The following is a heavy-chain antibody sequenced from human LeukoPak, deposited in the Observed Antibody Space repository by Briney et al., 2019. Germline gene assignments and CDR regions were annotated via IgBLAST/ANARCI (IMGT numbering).Heavy chain of an antibody. CDR1: DGSISDYY. V-gene: IGHV4-4*07. CDR2: IYISGSA. D-gene: IGHD3-3*01. J-gene: IGHJ5*02. CDR3: ARLHYDFWSGNYYHNWIDP. Sequence: PSETLSLTCTVSDGSISDYYWNWIRQPAGKGLEWIGRIYISGSANYNPSLQSRVTMSLDTSKNQFSLKLYSVTAADTAVYYCARLHYDFWSGNYYHNWIDPWGQGTLVTVSS.